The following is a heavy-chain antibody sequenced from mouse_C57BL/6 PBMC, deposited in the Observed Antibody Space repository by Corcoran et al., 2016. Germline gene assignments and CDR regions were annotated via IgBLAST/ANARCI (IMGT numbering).Heavy chain of an antibody. CDR2: INTYSGVP. CDR3: AREDYAMDY. CDR1: GYTFTTYG. Sequence: QIQLVQSGPELKKPGETVKISCKASGYTFTTYGMSWVKQAPGKGLKWMDWINTYSGVPTYADDFKGRFAFSLETSASTAYLQINNLKNEDTATYFCAREDYAMDYWGQGTSVTVSS. J-gene: IGHJ4*01. V-gene: IGHV9-3*01.